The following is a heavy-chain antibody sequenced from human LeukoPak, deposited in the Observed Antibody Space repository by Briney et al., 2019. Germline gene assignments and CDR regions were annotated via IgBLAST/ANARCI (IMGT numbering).Heavy chain of an antibody. J-gene: IGHJ4*02. CDR2: ISGSGGTT. D-gene: IGHD3-10*01. CDR3: AKALGSYYFDY. V-gene: IGHV3-23*01. Sequence: GGSLRLSCAASAFTFSSYGMTWVRQAPGKGLEWVSSISGSGGTTCYADSVKGRFTISRDNSKNTLYLQMNSLRAEDTAVYYCAKALGSYYFDYWGQGTLVTVSS. CDR1: AFTFSSYG.